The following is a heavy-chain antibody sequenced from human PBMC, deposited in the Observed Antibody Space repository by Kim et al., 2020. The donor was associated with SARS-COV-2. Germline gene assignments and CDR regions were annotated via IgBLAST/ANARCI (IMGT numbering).Heavy chain of an antibody. CDR3: ARGRLGRIAAGRGDYFDS. V-gene: IGHV1-46*01. J-gene: IGHJ4*02. Sequence: ASVKVSCKASGYTFTSYYTHWVRQAPGQGLEWMGIINPSGGSTSYAQKFQGRVTMTRDTSTSTVYMELSSLRSEDTAVYYCARGRLGRIAAGRGDYFDSWGQGTLVTVSS. CDR1: GYTFTSYY. CDR2: INPSGGST. D-gene: IGHD6-6*01.